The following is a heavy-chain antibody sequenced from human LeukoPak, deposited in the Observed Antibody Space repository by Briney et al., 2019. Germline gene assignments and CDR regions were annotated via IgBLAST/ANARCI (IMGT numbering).Heavy chain of an antibody. J-gene: IGHJ3*02. Sequence: GGSLRLSCAASGFTFSSYGMHWVRQAPGKGLEWVAVISYDGSNKYYADSVKGRFTISRDNSKNTLYLQMNNLRAEDTAVYYCAKAGPAAEGAFDIWGQGTMVTVSS. V-gene: IGHV3-30*18. CDR1: GFTFSSYG. D-gene: IGHD6-13*01. CDR2: ISYDGSNK. CDR3: AKAGPAAEGAFDI.